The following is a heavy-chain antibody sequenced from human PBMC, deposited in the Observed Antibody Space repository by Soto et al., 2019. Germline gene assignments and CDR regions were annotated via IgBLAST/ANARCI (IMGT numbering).Heavy chain of an antibody. CDR3: ARGARYYDFWSGPEYFQH. D-gene: IGHD3-3*01. J-gene: IGHJ1*01. CDR2: INHSGST. CDR1: GGSFSGYY. V-gene: IGHV4-34*01. Sequence: SETLSLTCAVYGGSFSGYYWSWIRQPPGKGLEWIGEINHSGSTNYNPSLKSRVTISVDTSKNQFSLKLSSVTAADTAVYYCARGARYYDFWSGPEYFQHWGQGTLVPVSS.